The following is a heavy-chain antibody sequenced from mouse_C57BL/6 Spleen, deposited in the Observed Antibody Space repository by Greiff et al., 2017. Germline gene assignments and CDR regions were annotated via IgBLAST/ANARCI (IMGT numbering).Heavy chain of an antibody. Sequence: EVKLMESGGGLVKPGGSLKLSCAASGFTFSSYTMSWVRQTPEKRLEWVATISGGGGNTYYPDSVKGRFTISRDNATNTLYLQMSSLRSEDTALYYCARQSSGYVLAYWGQGSLVTVSA. CDR3: ARQSSGYVLAY. CDR1: GFTFSSYT. J-gene: IGHJ3*01. D-gene: IGHD3-2*02. CDR2: ISGGGGNT. V-gene: IGHV5-9*01.